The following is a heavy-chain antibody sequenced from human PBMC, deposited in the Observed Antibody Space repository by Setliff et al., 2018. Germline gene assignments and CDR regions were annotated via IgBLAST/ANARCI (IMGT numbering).Heavy chain of an antibody. D-gene: IGHD6-19*01. CDR2: ISGNSYYI. J-gene: IGHJ4*02. V-gene: IGHV3-21*01. Sequence: LGGSLRLSCAASGFNFNTHTMSWVRQAPGKGLEWVSAISGNSYYINYIDSVNGRFTVSRDNDRNSVSLQMSSLRAEDTAVYFCVARRMWLPVGDYWGQGALVTVSS. CDR3: VARRMWLPVGDY. CDR1: GFNFNTHT.